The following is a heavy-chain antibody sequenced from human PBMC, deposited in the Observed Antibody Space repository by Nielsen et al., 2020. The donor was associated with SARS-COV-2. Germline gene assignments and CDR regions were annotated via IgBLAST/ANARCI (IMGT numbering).Heavy chain of an antibody. CDR1: GGSFSGYS. CDR2: INHSGST. V-gene: IGHV4-34*01. CDR3: ARDGNYDFWSGSRNYFYYMDV. D-gene: IGHD3-3*01. Sequence: SETLSLTCAVYGGSFSGYSWSWIRKPQGKGLEWIGEINHSGSTNYNPSLKSRVTISVDTSKNQFCLKLSSVTAADTAVYYCARDGNYDFWSGSRNYFYYMDVWGKGTTVTVSS. J-gene: IGHJ6*03.